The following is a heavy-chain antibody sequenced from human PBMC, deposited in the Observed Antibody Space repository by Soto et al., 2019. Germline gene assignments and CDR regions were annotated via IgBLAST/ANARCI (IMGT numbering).Heavy chain of an antibody. V-gene: IGHV3-9*01. CDR1: GFTFDDYA. D-gene: IGHD2-2*01. Sequence: EVQLVESGGGLEQPGRSLRLSCAASGFTFDDYAMHWVRQAPGKGLEWVSGISWNSGSIGYADSVKGRFTISRDNAKNSLYLQMNSLRAEDTASYYCAKDMSPAAIGYYYGMDVWGQGTTVTVSS. J-gene: IGHJ6*02. CDR2: ISWNSGSI. CDR3: AKDMSPAAIGYYYGMDV.